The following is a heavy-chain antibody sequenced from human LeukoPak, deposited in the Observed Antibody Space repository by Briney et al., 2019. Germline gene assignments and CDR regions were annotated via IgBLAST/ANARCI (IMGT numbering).Heavy chain of an antibody. Sequence: GGSLRLSCVASGFTFSDYAMSWVRQAPGKGLEWVSTFKTNYNQVYYAESVRGRFTISTDNSKNTAYLQMNSLRVEDTALYYCARSVPDYTRFDFWGQGALVTVSS. J-gene: IGHJ4*02. CDR2: FKTNYNQV. D-gene: IGHD4-11*01. CDR3: ARSVPDYTRFDF. V-gene: IGHV3-23*05. CDR1: GFTFSDYA.